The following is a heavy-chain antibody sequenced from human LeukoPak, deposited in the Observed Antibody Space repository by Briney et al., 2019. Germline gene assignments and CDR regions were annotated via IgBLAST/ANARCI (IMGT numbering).Heavy chain of an antibody. Sequence: ASVKVSCKASGGTFSSYAISWVRQAPGQGLEWMGGIIPIFGTANYAQKFQGRVTITADKSTSTAYMELSSLRSEDTAVYYCARDRWGYSYGYIYYYYYMDVWGKGTTVTVSS. CDR2: IIPIFGTA. V-gene: IGHV1-69*06. J-gene: IGHJ6*03. CDR1: GGTFSSYA. D-gene: IGHD5-18*01. CDR3: ARDRWGYSYGYIYYYYYMDV.